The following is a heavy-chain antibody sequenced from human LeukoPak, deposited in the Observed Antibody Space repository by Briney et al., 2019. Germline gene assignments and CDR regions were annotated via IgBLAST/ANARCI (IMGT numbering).Heavy chain of an antibody. CDR2: ISWDGGST. CDR3: AKDIESGSLFGGMDV. V-gene: IGHV3-43D*03. J-gene: IGHJ6*02. Sequence: PGGSLRLSCAASGFTFDDYAMHWVRQAPGKGLEWVSLISWDGGSTYYADSVKGRFTISRDNSKNSLYLQMNSLRAEDTALYYCAKDIESGSLFGGMDVWGQGTTVTVSS. CDR1: GFTFDDYA. D-gene: IGHD1-26*01.